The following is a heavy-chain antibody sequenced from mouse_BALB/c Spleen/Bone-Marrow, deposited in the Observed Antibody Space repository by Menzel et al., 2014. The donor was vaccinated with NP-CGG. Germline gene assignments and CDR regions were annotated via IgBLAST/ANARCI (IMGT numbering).Heavy chain of an antibody. CDR1: GFTFTDYY. CDR2: IRNKANGYTT. Sequence: EVMLVESGGGLVQPGGSLRLSCATSGFTFTDYYMSWVRQPPGKALEWLGFIRNKANGYTTEYSASVKGRVTISRDNSQSILYLQMNALRAEDSATYYCAREIINDYHWYFDVWGAGTTVTVSS. D-gene: IGHD2-4*01. V-gene: IGHV7-3*02. J-gene: IGHJ1*01. CDR3: AREIINDYHWYFDV.